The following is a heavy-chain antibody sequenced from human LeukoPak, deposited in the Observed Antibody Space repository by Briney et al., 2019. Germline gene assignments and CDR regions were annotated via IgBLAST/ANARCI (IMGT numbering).Heavy chain of an antibody. Sequence: GASVKVSCKASGGTFSSYAISWVRQAPGQGLEWMGGIIPIFGTANYAQKFQGRVTITADESTSTAYMELSSLRSEDTAVYYCARVRRHYDFWSGSQLPNYYYYGMDVWGQGTTVTVSS. CDR2: IIPIFGTA. CDR1: GGTFSSYA. CDR3: ARVRRHYDFWSGSQLPNYYYYGMDV. D-gene: IGHD3-3*01. J-gene: IGHJ6*02. V-gene: IGHV1-69*13.